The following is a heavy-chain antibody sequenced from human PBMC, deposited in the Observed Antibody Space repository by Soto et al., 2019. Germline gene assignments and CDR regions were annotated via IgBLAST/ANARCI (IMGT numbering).Heavy chain of an antibody. D-gene: IGHD3-10*01. J-gene: IGHJ4*02. Sequence: QVQLVESGGGVVQPGRSLRLSCTASGFAFSTYGFHWVRQAPGKGLEWVSVIWYDGSNQYYADSVKGRFTVSKDNSKNTLYLHMNSLRAEDTAVYYSGRDTGVTHFDYWGQGTLVTVSS. CDR3: GRDTGVTHFDY. CDR1: GFAFSTYG. V-gene: IGHV3-33*01. CDR2: IWYDGSNQ.